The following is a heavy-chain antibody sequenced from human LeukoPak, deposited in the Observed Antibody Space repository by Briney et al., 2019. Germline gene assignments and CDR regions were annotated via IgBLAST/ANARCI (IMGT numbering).Heavy chain of an antibody. CDR1: DGSISSSSYY. Sequence: SETLSLTCTVSDGSISSSSYYWGWIRQPPGKGLEWIGSIYYGSVFYSVSTYYNPSLKSRVTMSGDTSKNQFSLKLSSVTAADTAAYYCARLGYCSGGSCYYYYYMDVWGKGTTVTVSS. CDR3: ARLGYCSGGSCYYYYYMDV. D-gene: IGHD2-15*01. CDR2: IYYGSVFYSVST. J-gene: IGHJ6*03. V-gene: IGHV4-39*07.